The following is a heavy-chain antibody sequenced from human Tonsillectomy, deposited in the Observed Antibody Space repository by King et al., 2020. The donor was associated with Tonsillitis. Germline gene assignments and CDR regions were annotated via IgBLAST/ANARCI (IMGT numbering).Heavy chain of an antibody. V-gene: IGHV3-23*04. Sequence: EVQLVESGGGLVQPGGSPRLSCAASGFSFSTYAMVWVRQAPGKGLEWVSVIGFIHGNTYYADSVKGRFTISRDNSKNTLYLQMNSLRAEDTAVYYCAKAEGYCSGGTCYRYFNYWGQGTLVTVSS. J-gene: IGHJ4*02. CDR3: AKAEGYCSGGTCYRYFNY. CDR2: IGFIHGNT. D-gene: IGHD2-15*01. CDR1: GFSFSTYA.